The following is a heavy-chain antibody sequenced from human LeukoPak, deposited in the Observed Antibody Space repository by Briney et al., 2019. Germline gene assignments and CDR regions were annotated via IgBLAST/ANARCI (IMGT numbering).Heavy chain of an antibody. Sequence: GGSLRLSCAASGFTFSNAWMSWVRQASGKGLEWVGRIRSKANSYATAYAASVKGRFTISRDDSKNTAHLQMNSLKTEDTAVYYCTRHDFWSGYSSSVYWGQGTLVTVSS. D-gene: IGHD3-3*01. J-gene: IGHJ4*02. V-gene: IGHV3-73*01. CDR1: GFTFSNAW. CDR3: TRHDFWSGYSSSVY. CDR2: IRSKANSYAT.